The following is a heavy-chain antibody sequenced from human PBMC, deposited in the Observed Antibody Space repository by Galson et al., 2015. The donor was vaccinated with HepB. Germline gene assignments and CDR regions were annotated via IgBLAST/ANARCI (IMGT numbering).Heavy chain of an antibody. Sequence: SLRLSCAASGFTFSDYYMSWIRQAPGKGLEWVSYISSSSSYTNYADSVKGRFTISRDNAKNSLYLQMNSLRAEDTAVYYCARRYYDILTGTKTWDYWGRGTLVTVSS. D-gene: IGHD3-9*01. CDR3: ARRYYDILTGTKTWDY. V-gene: IGHV3-11*06. J-gene: IGHJ4*02. CDR2: ISSSSSYT. CDR1: GFTFSDYY.